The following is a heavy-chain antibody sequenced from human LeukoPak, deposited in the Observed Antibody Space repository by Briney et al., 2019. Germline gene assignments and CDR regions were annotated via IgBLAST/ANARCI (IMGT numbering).Heavy chain of an antibody. J-gene: IGHJ1*01. Sequence: GGSLRLSCAASGFNFNTYSMNWVRQAPGKGLEWVAVIWYDGSNKYYADSVKGRFTISRDNSKNTLYLQMNSLRAEDTAVYYCAREYDYYDSSGYLQYFQHWGQGTLVTVSS. CDR1: GFNFNTYS. CDR3: AREYDYYDSSGYLQYFQH. CDR2: IWYDGSNK. V-gene: IGHV3-33*08. D-gene: IGHD3-22*01.